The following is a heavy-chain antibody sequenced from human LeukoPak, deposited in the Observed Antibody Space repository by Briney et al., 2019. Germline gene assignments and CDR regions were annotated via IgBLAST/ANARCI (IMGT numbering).Heavy chain of an antibody. CDR3: ARGVEPLAANTLAY. CDR1: GFTVITND. D-gene: IGHD1-14*01. Sequence: GGSLRLSCAASGFTVITNDMTWVRQAPGKGLEWVSVLYSDGNTKYADSVQSRFPISRDNSKNTLYLEMNSLSPDDTAVYYCARGVEPLAANTLAYWGQGTLVTVSS. V-gene: IGHV3-53*01. CDR2: LYSDGNT. J-gene: IGHJ4*02.